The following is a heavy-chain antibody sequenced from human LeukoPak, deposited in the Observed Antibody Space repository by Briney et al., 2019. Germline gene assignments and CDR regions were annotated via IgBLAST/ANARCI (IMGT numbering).Heavy chain of an antibody. D-gene: IGHD6-13*01. Sequence: SETMSLTCSVSGGSMSGYFWSWVRQPPGKGLEWLGYIYYSGSTNYNPSLKSRVTISVDTSKNQFSLKLSSVTAADTAVYYCARSITSSWYGDFQHWGQGTLVTVSS. V-gene: IGHV4-59*01. J-gene: IGHJ1*01. CDR1: GGSMSGYF. CDR3: ARSITSSWYGDFQH. CDR2: IYYSGST.